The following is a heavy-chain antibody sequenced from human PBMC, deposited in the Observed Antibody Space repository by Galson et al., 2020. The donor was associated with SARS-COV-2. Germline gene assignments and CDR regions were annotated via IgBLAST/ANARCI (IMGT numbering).Heavy chain of an antibody. J-gene: IGHJ6*02. CDR2: IYTSGTT. CDR1: GGYISSAGYY. D-gene: IGHD2-2*01. V-gene: IGHV4-61*02. Sequence: SETLSLTCTVSGGYISSAGYYWTWIRQAAGKGLEWIGRIYTSGTTNYNPSLKSRVTISVDTSKNQFSLKLSSVTAADTAVYYCARDRVACSSTSCYSYYYYYGMDVWGQGTTVTVSS. CDR3: ARDRVACSSTSCYSYYYYYGMDV.